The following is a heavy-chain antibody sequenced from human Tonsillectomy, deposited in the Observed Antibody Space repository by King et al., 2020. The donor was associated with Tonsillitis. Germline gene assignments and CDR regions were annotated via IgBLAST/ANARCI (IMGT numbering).Heavy chain of an antibody. CDR1: GGSIRSGSYY. Sequence: VQLQESGPGLVKPSQTLSLTCTVSGGSIRSGSYYWSWIRQPSWKVLEWLGRSDTSGRTNYNPSLKIRVTISLDTSKNQFFLKLSSVTAADTAVYYCARELNWNHPGPVDYWGQGTLVTVSS. D-gene: IGHD1-14*01. V-gene: IGHV4-61*02. CDR2: SDTSGRT. CDR3: ARELNWNHPGPVDY. J-gene: IGHJ4*02.